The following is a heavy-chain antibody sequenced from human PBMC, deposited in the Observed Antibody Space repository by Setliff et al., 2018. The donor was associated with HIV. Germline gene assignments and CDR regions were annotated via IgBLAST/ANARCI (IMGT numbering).Heavy chain of an antibody. CDR1: GYTFTDYY. CDR2: INPNNGGT. J-gene: IGHJ3*01. Sequence: ASVKVSCKASGYTFTDYYIHWVRQAPGQGLEWMGRINPNNGGTNYAQKFQGRVTMTRDTSISTAYMELSRLRSDDTAVYYCARDGYYDSSGYSAFDFWGQGTMVTVSS. CDR3: ARDGYYDSSGYSAFDF. V-gene: IGHV1-2*06. D-gene: IGHD3-22*01.